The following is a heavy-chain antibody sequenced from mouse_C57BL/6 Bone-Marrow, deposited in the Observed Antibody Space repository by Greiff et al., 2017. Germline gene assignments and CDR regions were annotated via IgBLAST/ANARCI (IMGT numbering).Heavy chain of an antibody. D-gene: IGHD2-1*01. Sequence: QVTLKESGPELVKPGASVKISCKASGYAFSSSWMNWVKQRPGKGLEWIGRIYPGDGDTNYNGKFKGKATLTADKSSSTAYMQLSSLTSEDSAVYFCARFWGNYGAYWGQGTLVTVSA. CDR2: IYPGDGDT. CDR3: ARFWGNYGAY. CDR1: GYAFSSSW. J-gene: IGHJ3*01. V-gene: IGHV1-82*01.